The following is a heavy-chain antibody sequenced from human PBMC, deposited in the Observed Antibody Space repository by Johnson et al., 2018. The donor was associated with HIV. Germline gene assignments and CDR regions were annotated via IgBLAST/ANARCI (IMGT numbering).Heavy chain of an antibody. CDR2: ISGSGGST. J-gene: IGHJ3*02. CDR3: AKLGHDFWSGYRGWAFDI. D-gene: IGHD3-3*01. V-gene: IGHV3-23*04. Sequence: VQLVESGGDLVKPGGSLRLSCVASGFVFSDSHMSWIRQAPGKGLEWVSAISGSGGSTYYADSVKGRFTISRDNSKNTLYLQMNSLRAEDTAVYYCAKLGHDFWSGYRGWAFDIWGQGTMVTVSS. CDR1: GFVFSDSH.